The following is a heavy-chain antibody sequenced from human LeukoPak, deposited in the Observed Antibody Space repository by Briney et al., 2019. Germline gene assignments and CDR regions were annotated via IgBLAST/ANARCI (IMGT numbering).Heavy chain of an antibody. Sequence: PPETLSLTCTVSGGSISSYYWSWIRQPAGKGLEWIGRIYTSGSTNYNPSLKSRVTMSVDTSKNQFSLKLSSVTAADTAVYYCARDPSGSGSYYNPAAEGSMDVWGQGTTVTVSS. D-gene: IGHD3-10*01. CDR2: IYTSGST. J-gene: IGHJ6*02. CDR3: ARDPSGSGSYYNPAAEGSMDV. CDR1: GGSISSYY. V-gene: IGHV4-4*07.